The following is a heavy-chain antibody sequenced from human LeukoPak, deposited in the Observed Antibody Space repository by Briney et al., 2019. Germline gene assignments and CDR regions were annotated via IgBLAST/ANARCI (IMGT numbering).Heavy chain of an antibody. J-gene: IGHJ4*02. Sequence: PGGSLRLSCAASGFTFSIYWMSWVRQAPGKGLEWVSAISGSGGSTYHADSVKGRFTISRDNSKNTLYLQMNSLRAEDMAVYYCAKDPITGYSYGYYGYWGQGTLVTVSS. CDR1: GFTFSIYW. CDR2: ISGSGGST. V-gene: IGHV3-23*01. CDR3: AKDPITGYSYGYYGY. D-gene: IGHD5-18*01.